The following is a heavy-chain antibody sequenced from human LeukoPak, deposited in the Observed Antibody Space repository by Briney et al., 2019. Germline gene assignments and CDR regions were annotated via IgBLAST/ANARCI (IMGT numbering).Heavy chain of an antibody. CDR2: INPNSGGT. Sequence: ASVKLSCKASGYTFTGYYMHWVRQAPGQGLEWMGWINPNSGGTNYAQKFQGRVTMNRDTSISTAYMELSRLRSDDTAVFYCARDLRGIAVAGTGRFDPWGQGTLVTVSS. CDR1: GYTFTGYY. D-gene: IGHD6-19*01. V-gene: IGHV1-2*02. J-gene: IGHJ5*02. CDR3: ARDLRGIAVAGTGRFDP.